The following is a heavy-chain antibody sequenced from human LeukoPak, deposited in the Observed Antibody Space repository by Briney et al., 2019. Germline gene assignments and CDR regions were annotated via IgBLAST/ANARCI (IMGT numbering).Heavy chain of an antibody. CDR1: GYTFTRYY. Sequence: ASVKVSCKASGYTFTRYYMQWVRQAPGQGLEWMGILNPSGGSTTYAQKFQGRVTMTRDTSTSTVYMQLNSLRSEDTAVYYCARGSGWYGSFDYWGQGTLVTVSS. CDR2: LNPSGGST. CDR3: ARGSGWYGSFDY. J-gene: IGHJ4*02. V-gene: IGHV1-46*01. D-gene: IGHD6-19*01.